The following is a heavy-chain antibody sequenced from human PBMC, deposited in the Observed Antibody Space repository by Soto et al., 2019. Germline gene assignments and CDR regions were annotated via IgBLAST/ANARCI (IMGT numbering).Heavy chain of an antibody. V-gene: IGHV3-23*01. Sequence: EGSRRRSWAAGGCGFSTYAMTWVRQAPGKGLEWVSVISASGGSSYYPASVKGRFTISRYNSKNTLFLQMNGLRAEDTAVYYCAKVTKRAAAGRYEYYKYGMDVWGQGTTVTVSS. D-gene: IGHD6-13*01. CDR1: GCGFSTYA. J-gene: IGHJ6*02. CDR2: ISASGGSS. CDR3: AKVTKRAAAGRYEYYKYGMDV.